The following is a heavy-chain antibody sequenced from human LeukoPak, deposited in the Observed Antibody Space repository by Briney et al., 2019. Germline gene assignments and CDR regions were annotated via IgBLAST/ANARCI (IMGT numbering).Heavy chain of an antibody. Sequence: SETLSLTCTVSGGSISSSSYYWDWVRQPPGKGLEWIGNVYYGGNTFYNSSLESRVTISVDMSKNQFSLKLSSLTAADTAVYYCARQRADYFYHYLNVWGKGTSVTVSS. J-gene: IGHJ6*03. CDR1: GGSISSSSYY. CDR2: VYYGGNT. V-gene: IGHV4-39*01. CDR3: ARQRADYFYHYLNV.